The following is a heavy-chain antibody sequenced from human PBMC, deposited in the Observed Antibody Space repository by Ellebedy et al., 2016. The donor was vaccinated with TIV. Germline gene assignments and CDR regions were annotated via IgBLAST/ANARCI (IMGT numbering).Heavy chain of an antibody. Sequence: PGGSLRLSCVASGFTFSSYSMSWVRQAPGKGLEWVAVIWNDGSIEYFGDSVKGLVSISRDNSKNTVSLAMTSLSGDETATYYWARERRGLTAYAFDLWGQGTSVTVSS. CDR1: GFTFSSYS. V-gene: IGHV3-33*08. D-gene: IGHD3-9*01. CDR2: IWNDGSIE. J-gene: IGHJ3*01. CDR3: ARERRGLTAYAFDL.